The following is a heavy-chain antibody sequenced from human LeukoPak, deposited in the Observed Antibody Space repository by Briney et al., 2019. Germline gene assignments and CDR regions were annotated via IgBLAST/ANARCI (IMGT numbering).Heavy chain of an antibody. D-gene: IGHD3-22*01. CDR3: AKAARHDSSRYYSY. Sequence: GRSLRLSCAASGFTFDDYAMHWVRQAPGEGVEWVSGISWNSGSIGYADSVKGRFTISRDNAKNSLYLQMNSLRAEDTALYYCAKAARHDSSRYYSYWGQGTLVTVSS. CDR2: ISWNSGSI. J-gene: IGHJ4*02. V-gene: IGHV3-9*01. CDR1: GFTFDDYA.